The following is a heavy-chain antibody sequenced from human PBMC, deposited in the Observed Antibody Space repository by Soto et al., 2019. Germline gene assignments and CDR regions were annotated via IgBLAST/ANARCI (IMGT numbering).Heavy chain of an antibody. Sequence: PGGSLRLSCATSGFHFPNYAMHWVRQAPGKGLEWVSSVSYNSEIVAYADSVRGRFTIIRDNAKNSLYLELNSLRSEDTAFYYCTKDRGHTDYFEYWGQGTLVTVSS. V-gene: IGHV3-9*01. J-gene: IGHJ4*02. CDR2: VSYNSEIV. D-gene: IGHD2-21*01. CDR1: GFHFPNYA. CDR3: TKDRGHTDYFEY.